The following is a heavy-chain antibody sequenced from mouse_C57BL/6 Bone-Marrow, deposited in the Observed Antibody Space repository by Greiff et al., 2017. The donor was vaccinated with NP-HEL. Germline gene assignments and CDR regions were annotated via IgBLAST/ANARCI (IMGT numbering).Heavy chain of an antibody. Sequence: VQLQQSGAELVRPGTSVKVSCKASGYAFTNYLIEWVKQRPGQGLEWIGVINPGSGGTNYNEKFKGKATLTADKSSSTAYMQLSSLTSEDSAVYFCARSLLRGFAYWGQGTLVTVSA. CDR3: ARSLLRGFAY. V-gene: IGHV1-54*01. J-gene: IGHJ3*01. D-gene: IGHD1-1*01. CDR2: INPGSGGT. CDR1: GYAFTNYL.